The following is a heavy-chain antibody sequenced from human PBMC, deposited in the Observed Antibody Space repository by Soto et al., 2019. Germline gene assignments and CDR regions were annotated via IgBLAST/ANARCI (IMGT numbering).Heavy chain of an antibody. CDR3: ARARGPGGIAVAAFDI. D-gene: IGHD6-19*01. V-gene: IGHV3-11*06. J-gene: IGHJ3*02. CDR1: GFTFSDYY. Sequence: QVQLVESGGGLVKPGGSLRLSCAASGFTFSDYYMNWIRQAPGKGLEWVSYISGSSAYKIYADSMQGRFTVTRDNAQNSLYLQMNSLTFEDTAICYCARARGPGGIAVAAFDIRGQGTVVTVSS. CDR2: ISGSSAYK.